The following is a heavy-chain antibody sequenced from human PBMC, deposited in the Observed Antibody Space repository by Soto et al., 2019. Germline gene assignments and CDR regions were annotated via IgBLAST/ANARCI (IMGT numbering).Heavy chain of an antibody. J-gene: IGHJ4*02. CDR3: AISSSYVNFFDY. CDR1: GGSFSGYY. CDR2: INHSGST. V-gene: IGHV4-34*01. Sequence: SETLSLTCAVYGGSFSGYYWSWIRQPPGKGLEWIGEINHSGSTNYNPSLKSRVTISVDTSKNQFSLKLSSVTAADTAVYYCAISSSYVNFFDYWGQGTLVTVSS. D-gene: IGHD6-6*01.